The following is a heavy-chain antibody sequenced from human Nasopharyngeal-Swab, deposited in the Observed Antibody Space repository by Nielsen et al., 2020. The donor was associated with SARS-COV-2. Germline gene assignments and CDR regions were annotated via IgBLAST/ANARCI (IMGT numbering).Heavy chain of an antibody. CDR1: GFSVSTYF. Sequence: GESLKISCAASGFSVSTYFMSWVRQAPGKGLEYVSVIYRDGSTYYADSVKGRFTISRDNSKNMVNLQLNSLRAEDTAVYYCARMDFIASRDYWGQGTLVTVSS. J-gene: IGHJ4*02. V-gene: IGHV3-53*01. CDR2: IYRDGST. D-gene: IGHD6-13*01. CDR3: ARMDFIASRDY.